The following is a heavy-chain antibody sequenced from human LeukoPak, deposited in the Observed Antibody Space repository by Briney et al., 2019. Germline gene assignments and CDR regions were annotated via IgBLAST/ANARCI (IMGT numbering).Heavy chain of an antibody. CDR2: IIPIFGTA. CDR3: ARVGYYDILTGYYKEVYFDY. V-gene: IGHV1-69*05. Sequence: ASVKVSCKASGGTFSSYAISWVRQAPGQGLEWMGGIIPIFGTANYAQKFQGRVTITTDESTSTAYMELSSLRSEDTAVYYCARVGYYDILTGYYKEVYFDYWGQGTLVTVSS. CDR1: GGTFSSYA. J-gene: IGHJ4*02. D-gene: IGHD3-9*01.